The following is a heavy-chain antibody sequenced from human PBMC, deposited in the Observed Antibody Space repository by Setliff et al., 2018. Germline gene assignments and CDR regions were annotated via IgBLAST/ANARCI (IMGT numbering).Heavy chain of an antibody. CDR2: IYYSGST. CDR3: ARHEFVGGYYGSVTYRHFDY. D-gene: IGHD3-10*01. V-gene: IGHV4-39*01. CDR1: GGSISSSIYY. Sequence: TLSLTCSVSGGSISSSIYYWGWIRQPPGKGLEWIGSIYYSGSTYYSPSLKRRVTISVDTSKNQFSLKLSSVTAADTAVYYCARHEFVGGYYGSVTYRHFDYWGQGILVTVSS. J-gene: IGHJ4*02.